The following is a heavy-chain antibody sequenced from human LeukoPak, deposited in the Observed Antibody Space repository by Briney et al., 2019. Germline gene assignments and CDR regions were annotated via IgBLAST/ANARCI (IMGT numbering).Heavy chain of an antibody. CDR1: GFTFSSYA. Sequence: GGSLRLSCSASGFTFSSYAMHWVRQAPGKGLEYVSAISSNGGSTYYADSVKGRFTISRDNSKNTLYLQMNSLRAEDTAVYYCTRDRSSVYFDYWGQGTLVIVSS. D-gene: IGHD3-22*01. CDR2: ISSNGGST. V-gene: IGHV3-64*04. CDR3: TRDRSSVYFDY. J-gene: IGHJ4*02.